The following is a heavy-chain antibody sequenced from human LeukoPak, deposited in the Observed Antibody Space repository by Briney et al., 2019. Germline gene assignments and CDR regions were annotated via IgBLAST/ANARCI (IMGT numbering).Heavy chain of an antibody. D-gene: IGHD1-26*01. CDR2: ISYDGSNK. J-gene: IGHJ6*02. CDR3: ASGDSGSYYYYGMDV. Sequence: GGSLRLSCAASGFTFSSYSMNWVRQAPGKGLEWVAVISYDGSNKYYADSVKGRFTISRDNSKNTLYLQMNSLRAEDTAVYYCASGDSGSYYYYGMDVWGQGTTVTVSS. V-gene: IGHV3-30*03. CDR1: GFTFSSYS.